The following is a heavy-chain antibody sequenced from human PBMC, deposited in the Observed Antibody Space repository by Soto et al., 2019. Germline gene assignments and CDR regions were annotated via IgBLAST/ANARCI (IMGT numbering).Heavy chain of an antibody. V-gene: IGHV3-23*01. CDR2: ISGSGSST. D-gene: IGHD3-9*01. Sequence: EVHLLESGGGSVQPGGSLRLSCAASGFTFSSDAMSWVRQAPGKGLEWVSGISGSGSSTDYADSVKGRFTISRDNSKNTLYLQMNSLRDEDTAVYYCAKVHYDILTGYHFHSKYYFDYWGQGTLVTVPS. CDR1: GFTFSSDA. CDR3: AKVHYDILTGYHFHSKYYFDY. J-gene: IGHJ4*02.